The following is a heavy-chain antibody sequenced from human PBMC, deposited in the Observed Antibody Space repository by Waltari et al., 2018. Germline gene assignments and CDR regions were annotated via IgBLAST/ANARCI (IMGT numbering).Heavy chain of an antibody. CDR1: GGSFSGYY. Sequence: QVQLQQWGAGLLKPSETLSLTCAVYGGSFSGYYWNWLRHPPGTGLEWIGEINHRGRTNYNPSLKSRVTISVDTSKNQFSLKLSSVTAADTAVYYCARGMSSITIFGVVNNWFDPWGQGTLVTVSS. CDR2: INHRGRT. J-gene: IGHJ5*02. V-gene: IGHV4-34*01. D-gene: IGHD3-3*01. CDR3: ARGMSSITIFGVVNNWFDP.